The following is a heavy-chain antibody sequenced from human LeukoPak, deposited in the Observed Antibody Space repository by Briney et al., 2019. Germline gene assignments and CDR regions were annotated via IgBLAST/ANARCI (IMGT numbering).Heavy chain of an antibody. J-gene: IGHJ4*02. CDR1: GYTFTSYD. V-gene: IGHV1-8*03. CDR2: MNPNSGNT. Sequence: GASVKFSCKAFGYTFTSYDINWVRQATGQGLEWMGWMNPNSGNTGYAQKFQGRVTITRNTSISTAYMELSSLRSEDTAVYYCARGPQGSGYYYFDYWGQGTLVTVSS. CDR3: ARGPQGSGYYYFDY. D-gene: IGHD3-22*01.